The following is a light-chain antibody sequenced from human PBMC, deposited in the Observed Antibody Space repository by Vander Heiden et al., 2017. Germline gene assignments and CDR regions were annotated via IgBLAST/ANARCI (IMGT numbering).Light chain of an antibody. CDR3: QQYDNWWT. V-gene: IGKV3-15*01. Sequence: EIVMTQSPATLSVSPGERATLSCRASQSVSSNLAWYQQKPGQAPSLLIYGASTRATGTPARFSGSGSGTEFTLTISSLQSEDFAVYYCQQYDNWWTFGQGTKVEVK. J-gene: IGKJ1*01. CDR2: GAS. CDR1: QSVSSN.